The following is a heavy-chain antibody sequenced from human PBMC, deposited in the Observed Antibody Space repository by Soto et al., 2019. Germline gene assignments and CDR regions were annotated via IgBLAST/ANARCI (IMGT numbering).Heavy chain of an antibody. Sequence: QVQLVESGGGVVQPGTSLKLSCATSGFIFTSFGMHWLRQAPGKGLEWVAVISYDGIDENYADSVKGRFAISRDKSKSTVYLHMNTLRVEDQAVYYCAIDFQDLDTVPPDVSWAQGTLVTVSS. CDR2: ISYDGIDE. D-gene: IGHD1-1*01. V-gene: IGHV3-30*03. CDR3: AIDFQDLDTVPPDVS. CDR1: GFIFTSFG. J-gene: IGHJ4*02.